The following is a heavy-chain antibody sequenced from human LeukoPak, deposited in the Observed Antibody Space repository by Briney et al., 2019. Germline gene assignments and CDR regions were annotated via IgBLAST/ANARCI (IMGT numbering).Heavy chain of an antibody. V-gene: IGHV4-38-2*02. CDR3: ARLSQFGVLRFSYYMDV. CDR1: GYSISSGYY. J-gene: IGHJ6*03. CDR2: IYHSGST. Sequence: PSETLSLTCTVSGYSISSGYYWGWIRQPPGKGLEWIGGIYHSGSTYYNPSLKSRVTISVDTSKNQFSLKLSSVTAADTAVYYCARLSQFGVLRFSYYMDVWGKGTTVTVSS. D-gene: IGHD3-3*01.